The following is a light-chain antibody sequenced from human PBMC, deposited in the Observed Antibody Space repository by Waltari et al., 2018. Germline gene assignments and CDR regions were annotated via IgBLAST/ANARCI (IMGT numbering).Light chain of an antibody. J-gene: IGKJ1*01. CDR1: QDISTS. CDR3: QQGDTSPPT. Sequence: EIHMTQSPSSVSASVGDRFSYSCRASQDISTSLAWYQQKSGKAPSLLIYHSSTLQSGVPSRFSGAGTGTDFTLTINNLHPEDFATYFCQQGDTSPPTFGPGTKVELK. CDR2: HSS. V-gene: IGKV1-12*01.